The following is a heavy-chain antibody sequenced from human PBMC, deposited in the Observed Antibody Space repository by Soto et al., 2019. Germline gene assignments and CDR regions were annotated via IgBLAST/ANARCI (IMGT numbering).Heavy chain of an antibody. D-gene: IGHD4-17*01. CDR1: GYSFTDYK. CDR3: ATWVDYGDFEGFDF. V-gene: IGHV1-2*04. CDR2: VDPNGGGS. Sequence: ASVKVSCKTSGYSFTDYKLHWVRQAPGQGLEWMGWVDPNGGGSNSAQKFQGSVTMTWDTSITAAYLDLTRLTTNDTATYFCATWVDYGDFEGFDFWGQGTLVTVSS. J-gene: IGHJ4*02.